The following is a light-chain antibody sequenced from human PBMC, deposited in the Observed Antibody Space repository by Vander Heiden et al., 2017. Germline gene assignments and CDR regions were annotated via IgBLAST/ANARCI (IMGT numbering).Light chain of an antibody. CDR2: GNT. CDR1: SSNIGARYD. V-gene: IGLV1-40*01. Sequence: QSVLTQPPSLSGAPGQRVTISCTGSSSNIGARYDVHWYQQLPGTAPKLLIYGNTNRPSGVPDRFSGSKSGTSASLAITGLRAEDEAHYYCQSYDTSLSGWVFGGGTKLTVL. CDR3: QSYDTSLSGWV. J-gene: IGLJ3*02.